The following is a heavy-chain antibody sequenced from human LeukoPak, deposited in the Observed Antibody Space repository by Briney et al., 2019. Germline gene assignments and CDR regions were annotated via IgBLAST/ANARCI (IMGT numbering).Heavy chain of an antibody. J-gene: IGHJ3*02. CDR1: GGSISSGGYY. V-gene: IGHV4-30-2*01. Sequence: SETLSLTCTVSGGSISSGGYYWSWIRQPPGKGLEWIGYIYHSGSTYYNPSLKSRVTISVDRSKNQFSLKLSSVTAADTAVYYCARDSPGGYDSSGYHLGAFDIWGQGTMVTVSS. D-gene: IGHD3-22*01. CDR2: IYHSGST. CDR3: ARDSPGGYDSSGYHLGAFDI.